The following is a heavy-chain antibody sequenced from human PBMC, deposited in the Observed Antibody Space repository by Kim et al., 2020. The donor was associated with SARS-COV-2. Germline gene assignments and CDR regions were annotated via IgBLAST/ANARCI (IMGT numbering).Heavy chain of an antibody. Sequence: GGSLRLSCAASGFTFDDYAMHWVRQAPGKGLEWVSLISWDGGSAYYADSVKGRFTISRDNSKTALYLQMNSLRAEDTAFYYCAKGVRGDWTIDSWGQGTLVTVSS. D-gene: IGHD1-1*01. J-gene: IGHJ4*02. V-gene: IGHV3-43D*03. CDR2: ISWDGGSA. CDR3: AKGVRGDWTIDS. CDR1: GFTFDDYA.